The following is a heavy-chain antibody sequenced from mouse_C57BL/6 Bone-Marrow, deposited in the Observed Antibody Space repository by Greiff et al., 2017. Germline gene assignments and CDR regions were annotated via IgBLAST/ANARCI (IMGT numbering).Heavy chain of an antibody. J-gene: IGHJ1*03. Sequence: QVQLQQPGAELVKPGASVKVSCKASGYTFTSYWMHWVKQRPGQGLEWIGRIHPSDSDTNYNQKFKGKATLTVDKSSSTAYMQLSSLTSGDSAIYYCAIDDYGIWYFDVWGTGTTVTVSS. D-gene: IGHD2-4*01. V-gene: IGHV1-74*01. CDR1: GYTFTSYW. CDR2: IHPSDSDT. CDR3: AIDDYGIWYFDV.